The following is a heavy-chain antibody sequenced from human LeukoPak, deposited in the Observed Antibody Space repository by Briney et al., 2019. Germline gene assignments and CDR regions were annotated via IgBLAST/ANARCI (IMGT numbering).Heavy chain of an antibody. CDR2: INPSGSST. CDR1: GFTFSNYT. CDR3: ATDESGGYFTY. Sequence: ASVKVSCTATGFTFSNYTMHRVRQAPGQGLEWMGLINPSGSSTNYAQKFRGRVTMTRDTSTTTVYMELSSLRSEDTAVYYCATDESGGYFTYGSQGTLVTVSS. J-gene: IGHJ4*01. D-gene: IGHD2-8*02. V-gene: IGHV1-46*01.